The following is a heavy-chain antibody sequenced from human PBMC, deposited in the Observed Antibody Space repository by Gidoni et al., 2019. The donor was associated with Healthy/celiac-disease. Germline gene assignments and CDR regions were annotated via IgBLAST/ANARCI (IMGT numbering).Heavy chain of an antibody. V-gene: IGHV4-39*07. CDR2: IYYSVST. Sequence: QLQLQESGPGLVKPSETLSLTCTVSGGSISSSSYYWGWIRQPPGKGLEWIGSIYYSVSTYYNPSLKSRVTISVDTSKNQFSLKLSSVTAADTAVYYCAREVYGPKVFQHWGQGTLVTVSS. CDR3: AREVYGPKVFQH. CDR1: GGSISSSSYY. D-gene: IGHD3-10*01. J-gene: IGHJ1*01.